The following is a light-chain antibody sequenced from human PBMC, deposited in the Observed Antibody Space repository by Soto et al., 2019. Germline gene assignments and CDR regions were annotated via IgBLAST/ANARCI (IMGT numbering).Light chain of an antibody. CDR3: QQTFAVPWT. CDR2: GAS. J-gene: IGKJ1*01. V-gene: IGKV1-39*01. Sequence: DLQMTQSPSSLSASIGDRVTITCRASRSVGVDLTWYQQIPGQAPKLVIYGASNLQRGVPSRFSGGGSGTDFTLTITSLEVEDSATYFCQQTFAVPWTFGQGTKVEIK. CDR1: RSVGVD.